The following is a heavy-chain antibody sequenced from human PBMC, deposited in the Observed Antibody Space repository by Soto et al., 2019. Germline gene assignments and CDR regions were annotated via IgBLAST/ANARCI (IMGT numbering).Heavy chain of an antibody. V-gene: IGHV3-30-3*01. CDR3: ARGGGTYGDYILDY. Sequence: QVQLVESGGGVVQPGRSLRLSCAASGFTFSSYAMHWVRQAPGKGLEWVAVISYDGSNKYYADSVKGRFTISRDNSKNTLYLQMNSLRAEDTAVYYCARGGGTYGDYILDYWGQGTLVTVSS. D-gene: IGHD4-17*01. J-gene: IGHJ4*02. CDR2: ISYDGSNK. CDR1: GFTFSSYA.